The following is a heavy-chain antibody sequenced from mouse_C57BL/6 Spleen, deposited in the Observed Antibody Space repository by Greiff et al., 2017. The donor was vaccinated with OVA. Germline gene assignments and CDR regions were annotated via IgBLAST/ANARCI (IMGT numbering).Heavy chain of an antibody. D-gene: IGHD2-10*02. Sequence: VQLQQSGPELVKPGASVKISCKASGYTFTDYYINWVKRRPGQGLEWIGWIFPGSGSTYYNEKFKGKATLTVDKSSSTAYMLLSSLTSEDSAVYFCAREYGKGDWYFDVWGTGTTVTVSS. J-gene: IGHJ1*03. CDR3: AREYGKGDWYFDV. V-gene: IGHV1-75*01. CDR1: GYTFTDYY. CDR2: IFPGSGST.